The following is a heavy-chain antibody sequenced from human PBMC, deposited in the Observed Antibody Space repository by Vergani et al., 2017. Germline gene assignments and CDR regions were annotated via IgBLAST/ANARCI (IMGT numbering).Heavy chain of an antibody. D-gene: IGHD2-15*01. V-gene: IGHV1-69*05. CDR3: ARVGGHPDWYFDL. CDR1: GGTFSSYA. J-gene: IGHJ2*01. CDR2: IIPIFGTA. Sequence: QVQLVQSGAEVKKPGSSVKVSCKASGGTFSSYAISWVRQAPGQGLEWMGGIIPIFGTANYAQKLQGRVTMTTDTSTSTAYMELRSLRSDDTAVYYCARVGGHPDWYFDLWGRGTLVTVSS.